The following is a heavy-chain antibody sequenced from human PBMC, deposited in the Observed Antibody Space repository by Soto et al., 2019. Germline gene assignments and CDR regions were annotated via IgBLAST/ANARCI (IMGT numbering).Heavy chain of an antibody. J-gene: IGHJ4*02. CDR2: INTDGSYT. V-gene: IGHV3-74*01. CDR1: GFTFNSYW. D-gene: IGHD3-16*01. CDR3: TKDTFGSRDY. Sequence: EVQLVESGGGLVQPGGSLRLSCAASGFTFNSYWMHWVRQVPGKGLVWVSRINTDGSYTSYADSVKGRFTISRDNAKNTLYLQMNSLRAEDTAVYYCTKDTFGSRDYWGQGTLVTVSS.